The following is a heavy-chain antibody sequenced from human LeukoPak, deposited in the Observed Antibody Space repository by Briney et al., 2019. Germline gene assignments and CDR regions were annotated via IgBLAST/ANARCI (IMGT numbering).Heavy chain of an antibody. Sequence: SETLSLTCTVSGGSISSSSYYWGWLRQPPGKGLAWIGRSYYSESTYYNRSLKSRLTISVDTSKNQFSLKLSSVTAADTAVYYCARQRSSSLRSVWFDPWGQGTLVTVSS. CDR2: SYYSEST. J-gene: IGHJ5*02. V-gene: IGHV4-39*01. CDR3: ARQRSSSLRSVWFDP. CDR1: GGSISSSSYY. D-gene: IGHD6-13*01.